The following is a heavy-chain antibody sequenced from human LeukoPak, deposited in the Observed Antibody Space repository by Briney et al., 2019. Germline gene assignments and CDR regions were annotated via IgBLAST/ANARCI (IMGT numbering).Heavy chain of an antibody. CDR3: AREKYDYVWGSYRYPWDY. Sequence: ASVKVSCKASGYTFTGYYMHWVRQAPGQGLEWMGWINPNSGGTNYAQKFQGRVTMIRDTSISTAYMELSRLRSDDTAVYYCAREKYDYVWGSYRYPWDYWGQGTLVTVSS. V-gene: IGHV1-2*02. CDR1: GYTFTGYY. CDR2: INPNSGGT. J-gene: IGHJ4*02. D-gene: IGHD3-16*02.